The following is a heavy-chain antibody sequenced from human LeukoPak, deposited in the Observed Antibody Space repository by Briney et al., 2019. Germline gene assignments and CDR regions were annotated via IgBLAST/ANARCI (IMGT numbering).Heavy chain of an antibody. J-gene: IGHJ4*02. CDR2: INPNNGGT. V-gene: IGHV1-2*02. CDR3: ARDRLMVRGVIPGF. D-gene: IGHD3-10*01. Sequence: AASVKVSCKASGYTFTGYYMHWVRQAPGQGLEWMGWINPNNGGTTYAQKFQGRVTVTRDTSISTAYMELSSLTSDDTAVYYCARDRLMVRGVIPGFWGQGTLVTVSS. CDR1: GYTFTGYY.